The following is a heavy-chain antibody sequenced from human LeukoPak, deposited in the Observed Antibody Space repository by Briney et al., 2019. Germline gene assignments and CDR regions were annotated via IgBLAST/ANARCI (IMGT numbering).Heavy chain of an antibody. CDR1: GGTFSSYA. CDR3: ARESGSYEAYFDY. J-gene: IGHJ4*02. Sequence: SVKVSCKASGGTFSSYAISGVRQAPGQGLEWMGRIFPIFAKANYAQKFQGRVTITADESTNTAYMELSSLRSEDTAVYYCARESGSYEAYFDYWGEGTLVTVSS. CDR2: IFPIFAKA. V-gene: IGHV1-69*13. D-gene: IGHD1-26*01.